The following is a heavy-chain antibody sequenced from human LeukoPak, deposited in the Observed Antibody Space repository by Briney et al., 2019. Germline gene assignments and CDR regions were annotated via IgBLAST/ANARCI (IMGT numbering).Heavy chain of an antibody. Sequence: GGSLRLSCAASGLTFSTCNMNWVRQAPGKGLEWISYISSSNSIYYADSVKGRLSISGDNAQNSLYLQMNSLKAEDTAVYYCARDYFDSSASAWGQGTLVTVSS. CDR3: ARDYFDSSASA. D-gene: IGHD3-22*01. J-gene: IGHJ5*02. CDR1: GLTFSTCN. CDR2: ISSSNSI. V-gene: IGHV3-48*04.